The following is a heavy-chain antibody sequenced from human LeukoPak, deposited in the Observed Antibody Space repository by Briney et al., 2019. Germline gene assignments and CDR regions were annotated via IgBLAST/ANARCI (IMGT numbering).Heavy chain of an antibody. Sequence: SETLSLTCAVYGGSLSGYYWSWIRQPPGKGLEWIGEINHSGSTNYNPSLKSRVTISVDTSKNQFSLKLSSVTAADTAVYYCASSTSYQLPTPRDYWGQGTLVTVSS. CDR2: INHSGST. J-gene: IGHJ4*02. CDR1: GGSLSGYY. D-gene: IGHD2-2*01. V-gene: IGHV4-34*01. CDR3: ASSTSYQLPTPRDY.